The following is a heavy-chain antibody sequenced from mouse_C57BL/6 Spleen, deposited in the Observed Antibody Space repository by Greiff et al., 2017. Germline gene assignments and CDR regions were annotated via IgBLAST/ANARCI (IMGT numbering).Heavy chain of an antibody. D-gene: IGHD2-1*01. CDR2: IDPSDSYT. J-gene: IGHJ1*03. V-gene: IGHV1-69*01. Sequence: QVQLQQPGAELVMPGASVKLSCKASGYTFTSYWMHWVKQRPGQGLEWIGEIDPSDSYTNYNQKFKGKSTLTVDKSSSTAYMQLSSLTSEDSAVYYGARPIYYGNYWYFDVWGTGTTVTVSS. CDR1: GYTFTSYW. CDR3: ARPIYYGNYWYFDV.